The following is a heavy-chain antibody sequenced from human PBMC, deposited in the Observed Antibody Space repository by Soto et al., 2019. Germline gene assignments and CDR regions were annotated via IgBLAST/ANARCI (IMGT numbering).Heavy chain of an antibody. Sequence: PGGSLRLSCAASGFTFSSSWMHWVRQAPGKGLVWVSHINSDGTDTNYADSVKGRFTISRDNAKNTVYLQMNSLRAEDTAVYYCARDWGYALNYWGQGSLVTVSS. CDR3: ARDWGYALNY. CDR1: GFTFSSSW. J-gene: IGHJ4*02. D-gene: IGHD2-2*01. CDR2: INSDGTDT. V-gene: IGHV3-74*01.